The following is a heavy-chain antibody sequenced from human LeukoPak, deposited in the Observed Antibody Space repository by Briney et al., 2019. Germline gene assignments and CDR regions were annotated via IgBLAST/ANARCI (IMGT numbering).Heavy chain of an antibody. J-gene: IGHJ4*02. CDR1: GGSISSYY. V-gene: IGHV4-34*01. CDR3: ATPGSHHGDYYY. Sequence: SETLSLTCTVSGGSISSYYWSWIRQPPGKGLEWIGEINHSGSTNYNPSLKSRVTISVDTSKNQFSLKLSSVTAADTAVYYCATPGSHHGDYYYWGQGTLVTVSS. CDR2: INHSGST. D-gene: IGHD4-17*01.